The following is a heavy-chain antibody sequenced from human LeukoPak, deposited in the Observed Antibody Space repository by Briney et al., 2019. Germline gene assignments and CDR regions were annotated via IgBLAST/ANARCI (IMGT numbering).Heavy chain of an antibody. Sequence: SETLSLTCAVYGGSFSGYCWSWIRQPPGKGLEWIGEINHSGSTNYNPSLKSRVTISVDTSKNQFSLKLSSVTAADTAVYYCARVRNLRNWFDPWGQGTLVTVSS. J-gene: IGHJ5*02. CDR3: ARVRNLRNWFDP. V-gene: IGHV4-34*01. CDR2: INHSGST. CDR1: GGSFSGYC.